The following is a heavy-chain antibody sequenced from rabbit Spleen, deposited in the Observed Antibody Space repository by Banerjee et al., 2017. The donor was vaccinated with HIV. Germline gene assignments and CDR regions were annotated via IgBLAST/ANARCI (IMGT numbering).Heavy chain of an antibody. J-gene: IGHJ4*01. CDR3: VREVAARFKL. D-gene: IGHD4-1*01. Sequence: QEQLVESGGGLVQPGGSLKLSCTVSGFDISRYGVTWVRQAPGKGLEWIGYIDPVFGITYFANWVNGRFTISSHNAQNTLFLQLNSLTAADTATYFCVREVAARFKLWGPGTLVTVS. CDR1: GFDISRYG. V-gene: IGHV1S47*01. CDR2: IDPVFGIT.